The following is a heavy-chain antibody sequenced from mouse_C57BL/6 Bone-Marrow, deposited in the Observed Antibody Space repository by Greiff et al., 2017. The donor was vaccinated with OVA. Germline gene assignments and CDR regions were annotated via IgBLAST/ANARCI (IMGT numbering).Heavy chain of an antibody. J-gene: IGHJ4*01. CDR3: ASRPTIVTTAMDY. CDR2: IYPGSGNT. V-gene: IGHV1-76*01. CDR1: GYTFTDYY. Sequence: QVQLQQPGAELVKPGASVKMSCKASGYTFTDYYINWVKQRPGQGLEWIARIYPGSGNTYYNEKFKGKATLTAEKSSSTAYMQLSSLTSEDSAVYFCASRPTIVTTAMDYWGQGTSVTVSS. D-gene: IGHD2-5*01.